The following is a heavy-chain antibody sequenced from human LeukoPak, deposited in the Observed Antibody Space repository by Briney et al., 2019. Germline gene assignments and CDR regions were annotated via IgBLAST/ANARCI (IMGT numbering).Heavy chain of an antibody. CDR1: GGSFSGYY. CDR2: INHIGST. D-gene: IGHD6-6*01. CDR3: ARYIAAHQNWFDP. Sequence: SETLSLTCAVYGGSFSGYYWSWIRQPPGKGLEWIGEINHIGSTNYNPSLKSRVTISVDTSKNQFSLKLSSVTAADTAVYYCARYIAAHQNWFDPWGQGTLVTVSS. V-gene: IGHV4-34*01. J-gene: IGHJ5*02.